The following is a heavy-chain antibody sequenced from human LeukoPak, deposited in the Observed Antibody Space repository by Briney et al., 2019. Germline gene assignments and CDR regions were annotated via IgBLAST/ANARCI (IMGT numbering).Heavy chain of an antibody. CDR1: GGSISSSNW. J-gene: IGHJ4*02. Sequence: PSGTLSLTCAVSGGSISSSNWWSWVRQPPGKGLEWIGEIYHSGSTNYNPSLKSRVTISVDKSKNQFSLKLSSVTAADTAVYYCARGQTGSTVAYVLHYFDYWGQGTLVTVSS. CDR3: ARGQTGSTVAYVLHYFDY. CDR2: IYHSGST. D-gene: IGHD4-23*01. V-gene: IGHV4-4*02.